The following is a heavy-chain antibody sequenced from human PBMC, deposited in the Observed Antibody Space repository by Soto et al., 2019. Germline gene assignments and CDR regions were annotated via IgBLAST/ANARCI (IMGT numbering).Heavy chain of an antibody. V-gene: IGHV3-30*18. J-gene: IGHJ6*02. CDR1: GFTFSSYG. Sequence: GGSLRLSCAASGFTFSSYGMHWVRQAPGKGLEWVAVISYDGSNKYYADSVKGRFTISRDNSKNTLYLQMNSLRAEDTAVYYCAKDRGPRYYYYYYGMDVWGQGTTVTVS. CDR2: ISYDGSNK. CDR3: AKDRGPRYYYYYYGMDV.